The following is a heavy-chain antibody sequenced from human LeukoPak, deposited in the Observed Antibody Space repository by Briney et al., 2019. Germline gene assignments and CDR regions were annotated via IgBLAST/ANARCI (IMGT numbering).Heavy chain of an antibody. J-gene: IGHJ4*02. V-gene: IGHV4-59*01. Sequence: SETLSLTCSVSGGSISSYYWSWIRQPPGKGLEWIGYIYYTGSTNYNPSLKSRVTISLDTSMNQFSLKLNSVTAADTAVYYCARELCSTTTCYFDYWGQGTLVTVSS. CDR3: ARELCSTTTCYFDY. CDR2: IYYTGST. CDR1: GGSISSYY. D-gene: IGHD2-2*01.